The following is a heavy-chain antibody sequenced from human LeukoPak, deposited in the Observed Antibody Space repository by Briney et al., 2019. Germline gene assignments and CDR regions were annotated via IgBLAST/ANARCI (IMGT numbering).Heavy chain of an antibody. CDR1: GYTLTELS. Sequence: ASVKVSCKVSGYTLTELSMHWVRQAPGKGLEWMGGFDPEDGETIYAQKFQGRVTITTDESTSTAYMELSSLRSEDTAVYYCARDGITIFGVVKDPFDYWGQGTLVTVSS. J-gene: IGHJ4*02. CDR2: FDPEDGET. V-gene: IGHV1-24*01. D-gene: IGHD3-3*01. CDR3: ARDGITIFGVVKDPFDY.